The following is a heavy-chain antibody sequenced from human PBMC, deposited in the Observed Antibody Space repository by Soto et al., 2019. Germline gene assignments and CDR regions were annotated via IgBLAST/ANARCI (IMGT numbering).Heavy chain of an antibody. CDR3: ANSRIAAAGLFDY. J-gene: IGHJ4*02. D-gene: IGHD6-13*01. CDR1: GFTFSSYA. Sequence: GVSLRLSCAASGFTFSSYAMSWVRQAPGKGLEWVSAISGSGGSTYYADSVKGRFTISRGNSKNTLYLQMNSLRAEDTAVYYCANSRIAAAGLFDYWGQGTLVTVSS. V-gene: IGHV3-23*01. CDR2: ISGSGGST.